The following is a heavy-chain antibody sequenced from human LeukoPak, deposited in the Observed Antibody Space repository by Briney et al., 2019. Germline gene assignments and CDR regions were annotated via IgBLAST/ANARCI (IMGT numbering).Heavy chain of an antibody. CDR2: IYYSGSA. J-gene: IGHJ3*02. Sequence: SETLSLTCTVSGGSISNGGNYWSWIRQHPEKGLEWIGYIYYSGSAYKPSLKSRVTISVDTSKNQFSLNLSSVTAADTAVYYCASGYSSRYHDAFDIWGQGTMVTVSS. CDR3: ASGYSSRYHDAFDI. D-gene: IGHD6-13*01. CDR1: GGSISNGGNY. V-gene: IGHV4-31*03.